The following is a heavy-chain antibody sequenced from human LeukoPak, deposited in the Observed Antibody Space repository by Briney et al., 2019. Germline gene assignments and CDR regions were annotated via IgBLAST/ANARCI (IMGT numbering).Heavy chain of an antibody. D-gene: IGHD3-22*01. Sequence: SVKVSCKASGGTFSSYAISWVRQAPGQGLEWMGGIIPIFGTANYAQKFQGRVTITADESTSTAYMDLSSLRSEDTAVYYCARATMIVVVSPYYGMDVWGQGTTVTVSS. V-gene: IGHV1-69*01. CDR2: IIPIFGTA. J-gene: IGHJ6*02. CDR3: ARATMIVVVSPYYGMDV. CDR1: GGTFSSYA.